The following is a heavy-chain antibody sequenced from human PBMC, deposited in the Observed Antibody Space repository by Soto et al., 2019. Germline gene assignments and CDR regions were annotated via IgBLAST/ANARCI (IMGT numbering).Heavy chain of an antibody. D-gene: IGHD3-3*01. CDR2: IIPIFGTA. Sequence: VASVKVSCKASGGTFSSYAISWVRQAPGQGLERMGGIIPIFGTANYAQKFQGRVTITADESTSTAYMELSSLRSEDTAVYYCASDYLPLITFFGVVGSYYGMNVWGQGTTVTVSS. CDR1: GGTFSSYA. V-gene: IGHV1-69*13. J-gene: IGHJ6*02. CDR3: ASDYLPLITFFGVVGSYYGMNV.